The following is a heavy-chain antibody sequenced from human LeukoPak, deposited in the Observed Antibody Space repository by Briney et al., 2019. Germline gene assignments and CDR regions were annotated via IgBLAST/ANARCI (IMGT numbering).Heavy chain of an antibody. Sequence: PGGSLRLSCAASGFTFSDYYMSWIRQAPGKGLEWVSYISNSGSTIYYADSVKGRFTISRDNAKNSLYLQMNSLGAEDTAVYYCARVLSNYYYYMDVWGKGTTVTVSS. CDR1: GFTFSDYY. CDR3: ARVLSNYYYYMDV. V-gene: IGHV3-11*01. CDR2: ISNSGSTI. J-gene: IGHJ6*03.